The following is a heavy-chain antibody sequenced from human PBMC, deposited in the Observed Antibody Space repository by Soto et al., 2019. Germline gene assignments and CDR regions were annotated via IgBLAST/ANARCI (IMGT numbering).Heavy chain of an antibody. CDR1: GFNFSNYA. CDR2: ISGSGGTT. CDR3: AKGVAVGFHFGSSTDRGFDP. V-gene: IGHV3-23*01. J-gene: IGHJ5*02. D-gene: IGHD6-6*01. Sequence: EVQLLESGGGLVQPGGSLRLSCAASGFNFSNYAMSWVRQAPGKGLEWVSIISGSGGTTYHADSVKDRFTISRDNSKNTLFLQMNSLRAEDTAVYYCAKGVAVGFHFGSSTDRGFDPWGQGTLVTVSS.